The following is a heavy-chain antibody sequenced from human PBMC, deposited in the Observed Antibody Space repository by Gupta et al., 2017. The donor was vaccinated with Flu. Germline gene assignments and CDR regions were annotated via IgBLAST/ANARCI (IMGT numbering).Heavy chain of an antibody. Sequence: EVQLLESGGALVQPGGSLRLSCAASGFPFSTYAMTWVRQGPGKGVEWVSVISGSGGSTYYADSVKGRFTSSRDNSKNTLYLQMNSLRAEDTAVYYCAKKGPDDRYYHYYRDVWGKGTTVTVAS. V-gene: IGHV3-23*01. D-gene: IGHD1-14*01. J-gene: IGHJ6*03. CDR3: AKKGPDDRYYHYYRDV. CDR1: GFPFSTYA. CDR2: ISGSGGST.